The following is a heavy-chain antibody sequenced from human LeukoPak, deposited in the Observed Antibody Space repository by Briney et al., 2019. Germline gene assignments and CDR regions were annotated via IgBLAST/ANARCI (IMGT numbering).Heavy chain of an antibody. CDR3: ASSSGWYGDAFDI. CDR1: GGSISTDDYW. V-gene: IGHV4-39*01. D-gene: IGHD6-19*01. J-gene: IGHJ3*02. Sequence: PSETLSLTCDVSGGSISTDDYWWGWIRQPPGKGLEWIAIIFFTGKTHHNPSLRSRAFMSVDTSRNQFSLRLSAVTAADTAVYYCASSSGWYGDAFDIWGQGTMVTVSS. CDR2: IFFTGKT.